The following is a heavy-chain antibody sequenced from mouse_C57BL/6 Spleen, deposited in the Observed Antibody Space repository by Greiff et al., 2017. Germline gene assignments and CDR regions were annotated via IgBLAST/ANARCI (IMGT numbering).Heavy chain of an antibody. CDR3: ASRGPGTSYFDY. Sequence: QVQLQQPGAELVKPGASVKLSCKASGYTFTSYWMQWVKQRPGQGLEWIGEIDTSDSYTNYNQKFKGKATLTVDTSSSTAYMQLSSLTSEDSAVYYCASRGPGTSYFDYWGQGTTLTVSS. J-gene: IGHJ2*01. CDR2: IDTSDSYT. CDR1: GYTFTSYW. V-gene: IGHV1-50*01. D-gene: IGHD4-1*01.